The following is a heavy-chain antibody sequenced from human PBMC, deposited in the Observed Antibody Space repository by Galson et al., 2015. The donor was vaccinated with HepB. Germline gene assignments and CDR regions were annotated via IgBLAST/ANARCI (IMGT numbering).Heavy chain of an antibody. V-gene: IGHV4-59*01. Sequence: SETLSLTCTVSGGSISSYYWSWIRQPPGKGLEWIGYIYYSGSTNYNLSLKSRVTISVDTSKNQFSLKLNSVTAADTAVYYCAAIQLWLLGAFDIWGQGTMVTVSS. D-gene: IGHD5-18*01. CDR2: IYYSGST. J-gene: IGHJ3*02. CDR1: GGSISSYY. CDR3: AAIQLWLLGAFDI.